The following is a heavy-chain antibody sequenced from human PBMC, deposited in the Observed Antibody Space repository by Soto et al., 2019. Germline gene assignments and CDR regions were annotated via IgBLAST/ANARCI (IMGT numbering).Heavy chain of an antibody. CDR2: ISSRSSYI. CDR3: ARAVDTAMVCEPGDY. D-gene: IGHD5-18*01. V-gene: IGHV3-21*01. Sequence: EVQLVESGGGLVKPGGSLRLSCAASGFTFSSYSMNWVRQAPGKGLEWVSSISSRSSYIYYADSVKGRFPISRDNAKNSLYLQMNRLRAEDTAVYYCARAVDTAMVCEPGDYWGQGTLVTVSS. CDR1: GFTFSSYS. J-gene: IGHJ4*02.